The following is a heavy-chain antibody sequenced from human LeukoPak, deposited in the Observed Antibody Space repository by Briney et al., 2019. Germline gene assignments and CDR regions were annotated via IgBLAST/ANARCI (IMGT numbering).Heavy chain of an antibody. CDR2: ISSSGSTI. CDR1: GFTFSDYY. Sequence: GGSLRLSCAASGFTFSDYYMSWIRQAPGKGLEWVSYISSSGSTIYYTDSVKGRFTISRDNAKNSLYLQMNSLRAEDTAVYYCARDKSGGATSFDYWGQGTLVTVSS. V-gene: IGHV3-11*01. J-gene: IGHJ4*02. D-gene: IGHD1-26*01. CDR3: ARDKSGGATSFDY.